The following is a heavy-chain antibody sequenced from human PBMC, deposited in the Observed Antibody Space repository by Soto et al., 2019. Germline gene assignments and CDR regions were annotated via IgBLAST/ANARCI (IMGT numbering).Heavy chain of an antibody. D-gene: IGHD3-3*01. Sequence: EVQLLESGGGLVQPGGSLRLSCAASGFTFSSSAMSWVRQAPGKGLEWVSAISGSGGSTYYADSVKGRFTISRDNSKNTLYLQMNSLRAEDTAIYYCAQGGITIFGVDYWGQGTLVTVSS. CDR2: ISGSGGST. CDR3: AQGGITIFGVDY. V-gene: IGHV3-23*01. CDR1: GFTFSSSA. J-gene: IGHJ4*02.